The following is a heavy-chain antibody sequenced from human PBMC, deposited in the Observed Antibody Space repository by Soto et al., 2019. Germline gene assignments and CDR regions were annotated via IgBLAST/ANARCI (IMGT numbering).Heavy chain of an antibody. V-gene: IGHV1-69*12. CDR3: AREMVRGVIISWFDP. CDR2: IIPIFGTA. D-gene: IGHD3-10*01. Sequence: QVQLVQSGAEVKKPGSSVKVYCKASGGSFSSYAISWVRQAPGQGLEWMGGIIPIFGTANYAQKFQGRVTITADESTSTAYMELSSLRSEDTAVYYCAREMVRGVIISWFDPWGQGTLVTVSS. CDR1: GGSFSSYA. J-gene: IGHJ5*02.